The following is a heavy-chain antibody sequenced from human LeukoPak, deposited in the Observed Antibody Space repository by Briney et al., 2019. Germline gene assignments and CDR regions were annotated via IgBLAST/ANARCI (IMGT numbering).Heavy chain of an antibody. CDR3: ARDLEYMITFGGVIVIPDFDY. D-gene: IGHD3-16*02. V-gene: IGHV1-18*01. J-gene: IGHJ4*02. CDR2: ISAYNGNT. CDR1: GYTFTSYG. Sequence: GASVKVSCKASGYTFTSYGISWVRQAPGQGLEWMGWISAYNGNTNYAQKLQGRVTMTTDTSTSTAYMELRSLRSDDTAVYYCARDLEYMITFGGVIVIPDFDYWGQGTLVTVSS.